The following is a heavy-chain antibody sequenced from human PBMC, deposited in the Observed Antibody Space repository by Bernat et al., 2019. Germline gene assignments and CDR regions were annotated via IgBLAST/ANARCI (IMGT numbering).Heavy chain of an antibody. CDR1: GFTFNNYA. D-gene: IGHD2-2*01. CDR2: ISGGGSYT. V-gene: IGHV3-23*04. Sequence: EVQLVESGGGLVQPGGSLRLSCAASGFTFNNYAMSWVRQAPGKGLEWVSAISGGGSYTYYADSVKGRFTISRDNSKNTLYLQMNSLRAEDTAVYYCARVQSDCSTTNCYGKGYFDYLGQCTLVTVSA. J-gene: IGHJ4*02. CDR3: ARVQSDCSTTNCYGKGYFDY.